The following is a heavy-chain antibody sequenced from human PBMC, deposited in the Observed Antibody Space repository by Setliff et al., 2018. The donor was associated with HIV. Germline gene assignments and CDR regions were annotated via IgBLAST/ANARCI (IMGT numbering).Heavy chain of an antibody. D-gene: IGHD4-4*01. CDR3: AREHDYSNYRRLDS. CDR1: GDSIITYY. J-gene: IGHJ4*02. V-gene: IGHV4-4*08. Sequence: KPSETLSLTCTVSGDSIITYYWTWIRQPPGKGLEWIGYIHHSGSSDYTPSLRSRVTMSVDTSKNQFSLKLTSVTAADTAVYYCAREHDYSNYRRLDSWGQGTPVTVSS. CDR2: IHHSGSS.